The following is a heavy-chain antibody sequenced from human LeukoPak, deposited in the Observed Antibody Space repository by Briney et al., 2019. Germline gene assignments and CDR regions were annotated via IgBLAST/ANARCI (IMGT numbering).Heavy chain of an antibody. D-gene: IGHD3-22*01. Sequence: LSGGSLRLSCAASGFTFSIYAMSWVRQAPGKGLQWVSSITSRGESTWYVDSVKGWFTITRDNSENTLYLQMHSLRAEDTAVYYCARDRPNYYGSDGHYYRRDGDYWGRGTLVSVSS. CDR3: ARDRPNYYGSDGHYYRRDGDY. CDR2: ITSRGEST. J-gene: IGHJ4*02. CDR1: GFTFSIYA. V-gene: IGHV3-23*01.